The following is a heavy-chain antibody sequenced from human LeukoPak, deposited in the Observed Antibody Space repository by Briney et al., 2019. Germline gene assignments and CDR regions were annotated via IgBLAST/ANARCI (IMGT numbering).Heavy chain of an antibody. V-gene: IGHV1-46*01. CDR3: AREVLDSTGHGYYYMDV. J-gene: IGHJ6*03. CDR2: INPSGGSR. CDR1: GYTFTSYY. D-gene: IGHD6-25*01. Sequence: ASVKVSCKASGYTFTSYYMNWVRQAPGQGLEWMGIINPSGGSRSYAQKFQGRVTMTRDTSTSTVYMELSSLRSEDTAVYYCAREVLDSTGHGYYYMDVWGKGTTVTVSS.